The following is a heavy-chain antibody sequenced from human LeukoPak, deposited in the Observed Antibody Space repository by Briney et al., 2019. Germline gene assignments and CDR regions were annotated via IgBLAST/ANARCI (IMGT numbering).Heavy chain of an antibody. D-gene: IGHD1-26*01. CDR3: AKLPDSGSYYYFDY. J-gene: IGHJ4*02. CDR1: GFTFSSYA. Sequence: GGSLRLSCAASGFTFSSYAMGWVRQAPGKGLEWVSDISSSVGSTYYADSVKGRFTISRDNSKNTLYLQMNNLRAEDTAVYYCAKLPDSGSYYYFDYWGQGTLVTVSS. CDR2: ISSSVGST. V-gene: IGHV3-23*01.